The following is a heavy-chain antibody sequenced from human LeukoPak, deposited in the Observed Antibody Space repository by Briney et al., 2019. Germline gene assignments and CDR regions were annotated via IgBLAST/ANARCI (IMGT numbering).Heavy chain of an antibody. Sequence: SETLSLTCAVSGGSISSGGYSWSWIRQPPGKGLEWIGYIYHNGNTYYSPSLKSRVTISVDRSKNQLSLKLSSVTAADTAMYYCASGGYSYGFDYWGQGTLVTVSS. J-gene: IGHJ4*02. CDR2: IYHNGNT. D-gene: IGHD5-18*01. V-gene: IGHV4-30-2*01. CDR1: GGSISSGGYS. CDR3: ASGGYSYGFDY.